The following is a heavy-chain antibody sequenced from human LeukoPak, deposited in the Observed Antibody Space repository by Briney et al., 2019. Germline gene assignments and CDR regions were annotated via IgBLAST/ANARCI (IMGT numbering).Heavy chain of an antibody. D-gene: IGHD3-22*01. CDR1: GGSISSYY. J-gene: IGHJ4*02. Sequence: SETLSLTCTVSGGSISSYYWSWLRQPPGKGLEWIGYIYYSGSTNYNPSLKSRVTISVDTSKNQFSLKLSSVTAADTAVYYCARGLLHQAGGTDYWGQGTLVTVSS. CDR2: IYYSGST. CDR3: ARGLLHQAGGTDY. V-gene: IGHV4-59*01.